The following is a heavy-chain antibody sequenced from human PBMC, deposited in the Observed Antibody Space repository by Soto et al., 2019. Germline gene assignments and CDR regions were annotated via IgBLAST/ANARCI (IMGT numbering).Heavy chain of an antibody. V-gene: IGHV4-31*03. CDR2: IYFRGNT. CDR3: AREGGSYDSGGYLIRGAFDI. Sequence: LSLTCSVSGDSISRIDYYWTWIRQHPEKGLEWIGNIYFRGNTYYSPSLESRLTISVDPSKNQFSLKLTSVTAADTAAYYCAREGGSYDSGGYLIRGAFDIWGQGTMVTVSS. J-gene: IGHJ3*02. CDR1: GDSISRIDYY. D-gene: IGHD3-22*01.